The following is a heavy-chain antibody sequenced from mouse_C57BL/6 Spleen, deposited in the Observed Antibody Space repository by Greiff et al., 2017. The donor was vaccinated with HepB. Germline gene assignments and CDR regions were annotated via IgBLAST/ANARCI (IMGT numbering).Heavy chain of an antibody. Sequence: VKLQQSGPGLVQPSQSLSITCTVSGFSLTSYGVHWVRQSPGKGLEWLGVIWSGGSTDYHAAFISRLSISKDNSKSQVFFKMNSLQADDTAIYYCARRGVVGGYFDVWGTGTTVTVSS. CDR3: ARRGVVGGYFDV. J-gene: IGHJ1*03. CDR2: IWSGGST. D-gene: IGHD1-1*01. V-gene: IGHV2-2*01. CDR1: GFSLTSYG.